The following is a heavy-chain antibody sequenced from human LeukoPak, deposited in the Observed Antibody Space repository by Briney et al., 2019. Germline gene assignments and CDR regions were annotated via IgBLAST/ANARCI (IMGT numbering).Heavy chain of an antibody. CDR1: GFTFSSYW. V-gene: IGHV3-7*01. CDR3: AKGKINHDGAFDI. D-gene: IGHD1-14*01. Sequence: GGSLRLSCAASGFTFSSYWMNWVRQAPGEGLEWVANIKQDGSEKYYVDSVKGRFTISRDNAKNSLYLQMNSLRAEDTAVYYCAKGKINHDGAFDIWGQGTMVTVS. CDR2: IKQDGSEK. J-gene: IGHJ3*02.